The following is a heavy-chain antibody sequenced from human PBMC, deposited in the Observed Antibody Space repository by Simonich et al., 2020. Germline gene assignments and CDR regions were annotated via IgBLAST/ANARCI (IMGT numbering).Heavy chain of an antibody. Sequence: QVQLQESGPGLVKPSETLSLTCTVSGGSSSRYYWSWFRQPPGKGLEWIGYIYYSGSTNNNPSLKSRVTLSVVTSKTQFSLKLSSVTAADPAVYYWARHDPGIAARPPSFYYFYYLDVWGKGTTVTVSS. CDR2: IYYSGST. D-gene: IGHD6-6*01. J-gene: IGHJ6*03. V-gene: IGHV4-59*08. CDR1: GGSSSRYY. CDR3: ARHDPGIAARPPSFYYFYYLDV.